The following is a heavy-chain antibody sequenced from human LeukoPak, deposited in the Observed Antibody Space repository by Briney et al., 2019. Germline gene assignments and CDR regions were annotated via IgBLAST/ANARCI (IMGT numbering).Heavy chain of an antibody. D-gene: IGHD3-3*01. Sequence: SETLSLTCTVSGGSISSYYWSWIRQPPGKGLEWIWYIYYSGSTNYNPSLKSRVTISVDTSKHQFSLKLSSVTAADTAVYYCARVNNFRSGYPAPNWFDPWGQGTLVTVSS. J-gene: IGHJ5*02. CDR3: ARVNNFRSGYPAPNWFDP. CDR2: IYYSGST. V-gene: IGHV4-59*01. CDR1: GGSISSYY.